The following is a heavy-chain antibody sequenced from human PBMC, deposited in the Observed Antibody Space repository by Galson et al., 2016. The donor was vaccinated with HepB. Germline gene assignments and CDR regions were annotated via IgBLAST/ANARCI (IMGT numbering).Heavy chain of an antibody. D-gene: IGHD1-26*01. Sequence: CAISGDSASSYSAAWNWIRQSPSRGLEWLGRTYYRSKWYNDYAVSVKSRITINADTSKNQFSLQLNSVTPEDTAVYYCAREPGIGSGMAGRLGYWGQGTLVTVSS. CDR2: TYYRSKWYN. J-gene: IGHJ4*02. CDR3: AREPGIGSGMAGRLGY. V-gene: IGHV6-1*01. CDR1: GDSASSYSAA.